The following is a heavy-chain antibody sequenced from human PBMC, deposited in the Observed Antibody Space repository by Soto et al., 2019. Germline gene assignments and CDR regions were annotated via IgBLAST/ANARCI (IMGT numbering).Heavy chain of an antibody. D-gene: IGHD2-15*01. CDR1: GFTFSSYS. Sequence: GGSLRLSCAASGFTFSSYSMNWVRQAPGKGLEWVSSISSSSSYIYYADSVKGRFTISRDNAKNSLYLQMNSLRAEDTAVYYCARETGGGYCSGGSCVGYYMDDWGKGTTVTVSS. V-gene: IGHV3-21*01. CDR2: ISSSSSYI. CDR3: ARETGGGYCSGGSCVGYYMDD. J-gene: IGHJ6*03.